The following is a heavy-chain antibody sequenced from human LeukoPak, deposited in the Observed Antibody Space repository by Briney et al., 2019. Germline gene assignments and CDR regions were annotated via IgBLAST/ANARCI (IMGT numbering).Heavy chain of an antibody. Sequence: PGGSLRLSCAASGFTFSSYSMNWVRQAPGKGLEWVSYISSSSSTIYYADSVKGRFTISRDNAKNSLYLQMNSLRAEDTAVYYCARELGTFDYWGQGTLVTVSS. CDR3: ARELGTFDY. D-gene: IGHD7-27*01. CDR2: ISSSSSTI. CDR1: GFTFSSYS. J-gene: IGHJ4*02. V-gene: IGHV3-48*01.